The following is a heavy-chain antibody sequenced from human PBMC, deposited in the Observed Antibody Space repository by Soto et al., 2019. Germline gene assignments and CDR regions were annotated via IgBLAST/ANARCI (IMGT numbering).Heavy chain of an antibody. CDR1: GFIFTDWF. Sequence: HLAQSGPEVKRPGASVKISCKASGFIFTDWFMHWVRQAPGQGPEWMGIINTSGGNSIYSQKFQDRVTMTRDTSPSTLYLELTSLTSADTAVYYCAKEGAIPGEVDAWGQGTLVTVSS. V-gene: IGHV1-46*01. J-gene: IGHJ1*01. CDR2: INTSGGNS. CDR3: AKEGAIPGEVDA. D-gene: IGHD2-21*01.